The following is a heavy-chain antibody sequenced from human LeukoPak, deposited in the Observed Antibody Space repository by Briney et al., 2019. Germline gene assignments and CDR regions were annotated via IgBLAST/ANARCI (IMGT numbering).Heavy chain of an antibody. V-gene: IGHV1-69*13. D-gene: IGHD4-17*01. CDR1: GGTFSSYA. Sequence: GASVKVSCKASGGTFSSYAISWVRPAPGQGVEWMGGIIPIFGTANYAQKFQGRVTITADESTNTAYMELSSLRSEDTAVYYCARGRDYGDYAWFDPWGQGTLVTVSS. CDR2: IIPIFGTA. J-gene: IGHJ5*02. CDR3: ARGRDYGDYAWFDP.